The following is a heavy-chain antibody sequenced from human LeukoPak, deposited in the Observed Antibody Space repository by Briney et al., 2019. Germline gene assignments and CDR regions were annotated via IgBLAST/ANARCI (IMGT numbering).Heavy chain of an antibody. CDR1: GFTFSSYE. CDR2: ISSSGYTI. CDR3: ARDSSSSWYYFDY. D-gene: IGHD6-13*01. Sequence: GGSLRLSCAASGFTFSSYEMNWVRQAPGKGLEWVSYISSSGYTIYYADSVKGRFTISRDNAKNSLYLQMNSLRAEDTTVYYCARDSSSSWYYFDYWGQGTLVTVSS. V-gene: IGHV3-48*03. J-gene: IGHJ4*02.